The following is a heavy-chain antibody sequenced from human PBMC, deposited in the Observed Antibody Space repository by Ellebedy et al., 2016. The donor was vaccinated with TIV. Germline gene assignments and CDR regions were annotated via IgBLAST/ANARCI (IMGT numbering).Heavy chain of an antibody. Sequence: ALVKVSCXASGYPFKTYGISWVRQAPGQGLEWMGWSSAYNGNSYYAQPFKGRVTFTTDTSTETAYMVLKSLTSDDTAMYYCAGERGYSFGTPAYWGQGTLIIVS. D-gene: IGHD5-18*01. CDR1: GYPFKTYG. CDR2: SSAYNGNS. CDR3: AGERGYSFGTPAY. J-gene: IGHJ4*02. V-gene: IGHV1-18*04.